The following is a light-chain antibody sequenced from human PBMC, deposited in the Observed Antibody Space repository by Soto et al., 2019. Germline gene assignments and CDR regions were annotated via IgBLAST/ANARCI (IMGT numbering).Light chain of an antibody. CDR1: SKENCSYDR. Sequence: LTQPPSLSGSPGQSVTLSSSGTSKENCSYDRVSWYQQPPGTAPRLMIYEVTNRPSGVPDRFSGSKSGNTASLTISGLQPEDETDYYCTSFTTSKTYIFGTGTKVTVL. J-gene: IGLJ1*01. CDR3: TSFTTSKTYI. CDR2: EVT. V-gene: IGLV2-18*02.